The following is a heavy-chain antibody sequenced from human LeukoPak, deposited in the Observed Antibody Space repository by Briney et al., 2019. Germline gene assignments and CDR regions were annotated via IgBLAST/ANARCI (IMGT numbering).Heavy chain of an antibody. CDR2: ISGSADNT. Sequence: GGSLRFSCTASGFTLSSYAMSWVRQAPGEGLEWVSTISGSADNTNHAEAVKGRFTISRDNSKNTMYLQMNSLRAEDTAVYYCAKQGFGCWGQGTLVTVSS. CDR1: GFTLSSYA. J-gene: IGHJ4*02. CDR3: AKQGFGC. V-gene: IGHV3-23*01.